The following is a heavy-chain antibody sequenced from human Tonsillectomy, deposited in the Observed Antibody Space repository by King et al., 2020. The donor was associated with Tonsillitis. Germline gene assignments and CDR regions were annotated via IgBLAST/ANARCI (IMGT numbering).Heavy chain of an antibody. CDR1: GFTFSGYW. J-gene: IGHJ6*02. V-gene: IGHV3-7*03. Sequence: QLVQSGGGLVQPGGSLRLSCTAPGFTFSGYWMSWVRQAPGKGLEWVANTKQDGSEKYYVDSVKGRFTMSRDNAKNSLYLQMNSLRAEDTAVYYCAREPXXXXXXXGLYXXYGXXVWGXXXTXTVS. CDR2: TKQDGSEK. CDR3: AREPXXXXXXXGLYXXYGXXV.